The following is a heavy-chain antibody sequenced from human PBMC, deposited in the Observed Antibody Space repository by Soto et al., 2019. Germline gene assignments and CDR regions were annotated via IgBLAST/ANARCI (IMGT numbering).Heavy chain of an antibody. Sequence: SETLSLTCTVSGGSINTFYWSWVRQPAGKGLEWIGRIFSSGSTSFNPSLESRVAMSVGTSKNHFSLNLSSVTAADMAVYYCAREGSYSAYNFAHGIQLWSFDFWGQGALVTVSS. D-gene: IGHD5-12*01. V-gene: IGHV4-4*07. J-gene: IGHJ4*02. CDR2: IFSSGST. CDR3: AREGSYSAYNFAHGIQLWSFDF. CDR1: GGSINTFY.